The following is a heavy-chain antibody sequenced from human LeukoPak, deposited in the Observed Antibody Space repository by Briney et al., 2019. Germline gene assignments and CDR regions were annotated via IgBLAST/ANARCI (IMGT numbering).Heavy chain of an antibody. V-gene: IGHV3-48*02. Sequence: GGSLRLSCAASGFSFSTYSMNWVRQAPGKGLERVSYISSTSTTYYADSVKGRFTISRDNAKNSLYLQMNSLRDEDTAVYHCARDKYGGLWGQGTMVTVS. CDR1: GFSFSTYS. CDR2: ISSTSTT. D-gene: IGHD3-16*01. CDR3: ARDKYGGL. J-gene: IGHJ3*01.